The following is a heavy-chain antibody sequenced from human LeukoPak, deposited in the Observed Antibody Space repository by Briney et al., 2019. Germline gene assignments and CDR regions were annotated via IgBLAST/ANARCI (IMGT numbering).Heavy chain of an antibody. CDR2: ISYSGST. J-gene: IGHJ5*02. D-gene: IGHD1-1*01. CDR3: AREGTAGTNLNWFDP. V-gene: IGHV4-59*01. Sequence: SETLSLTCTVSGGSISSYYWSWIRQPPGKGLEWIGYISYSGSTNFNPSLKSRVTISVDTSKNQFSLKLSSVTAADTTVYYCAREGTAGTNLNWFDPWGQGTLVTVSS. CDR1: GGSISSYY.